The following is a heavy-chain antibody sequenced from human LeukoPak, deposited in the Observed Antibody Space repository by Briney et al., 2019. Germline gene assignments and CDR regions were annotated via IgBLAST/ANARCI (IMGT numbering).Heavy chain of an antibody. CDR3: ARDGLTAGYGDYGEDY. CDR1: GFIFSDYG. V-gene: IGHV3-33*01. CDR2: IWYDGSKQ. Sequence: GGSLRLSCTASGFIFSDYGMHWVREVPGKGLEWLAVIWYDGSKQYYADSVEGRFTISRDNYKNTLYLQISSLRAEDTAVYYCARDGLTAGYGDYGEDYWGQGILVTVSS. J-gene: IGHJ4*02. D-gene: IGHD4-17*01.